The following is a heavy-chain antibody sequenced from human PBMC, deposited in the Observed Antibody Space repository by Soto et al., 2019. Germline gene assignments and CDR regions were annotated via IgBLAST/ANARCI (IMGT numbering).Heavy chain of an antibody. CDR2: IYYSGST. CDR1: GGSISSYY. CDR3: ARRRGITIFGVVETTDYNWFDP. Sequence: SETLSLTYTVSGGSISSYYWSWIRQPPGKGLEWIGYIYYSGSTNYNPSLKSRVTISVDTSKNQFSLKLSSVTAADTAVYYCARRRGITIFGVVETTDYNWFDPWGQGTLVTVSS. D-gene: IGHD3-3*01. J-gene: IGHJ5*02. V-gene: IGHV4-59*08.